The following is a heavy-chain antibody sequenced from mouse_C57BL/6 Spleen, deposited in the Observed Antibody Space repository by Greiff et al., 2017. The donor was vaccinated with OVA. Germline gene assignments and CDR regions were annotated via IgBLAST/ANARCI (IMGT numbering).Heavy chain of an antibody. CDR3: ARIDEGYYDAMDY. CDR1: GFNIKNTY. CDR2: IDPANGNT. Sequence: VQLQQSVAELVRPGASVKLSCTASGFNIKNTYMHWVKQRPDQGLEWIGRIDPANGNTNYAPKFPGKATITADTSSNTAYMQLSSLTSEDAAGYYGARIDEGYYDAMDYWGQGTSVTVSS. J-gene: IGHJ4*01. D-gene: IGHD2-2*01. V-gene: IGHV14-3*01.